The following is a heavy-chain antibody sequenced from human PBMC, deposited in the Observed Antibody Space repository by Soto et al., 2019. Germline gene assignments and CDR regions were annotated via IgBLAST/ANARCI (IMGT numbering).Heavy chain of an antibody. Sequence: KPSETLSLTCAVSGGSISSGGYSWSWIRQPPGKGLEWIGYIYHSGSTYYNPSLKSRVTISVDRSKNQFSLKLSSVTAADTAVYYCARAEGIAARPGWFDPWGQGTLVTVSS. CDR3: ARAEGIAARPGWFDP. CDR2: IYHSGST. J-gene: IGHJ5*02. CDR1: GGSISSGGYS. V-gene: IGHV4-30-2*01. D-gene: IGHD6-6*01.